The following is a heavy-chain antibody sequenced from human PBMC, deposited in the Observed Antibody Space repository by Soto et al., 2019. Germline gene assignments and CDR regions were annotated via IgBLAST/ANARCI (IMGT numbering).Heavy chain of an antibody. Sequence: GESLKISCSASGFTFSSYAMHWVRQAPGKGLEYVSAISSNGGSTYYADSVKGRFTISRDNSKNTLYLQMSSLRAEDTAVYYCVKGHRRWGYYYYMDVWGKGTTVTVSS. CDR2: ISSNGGST. J-gene: IGHJ6*03. D-gene: IGHD3-16*01. CDR1: GFTFSSYA. V-gene: IGHV3-64D*09. CDR3: VKGHRRWGYYYYMDV.